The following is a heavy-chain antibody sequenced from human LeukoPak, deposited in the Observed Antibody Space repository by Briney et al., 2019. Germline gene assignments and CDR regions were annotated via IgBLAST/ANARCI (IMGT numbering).Heavy chain of an antibody. CDR3: ARLTYYYDSSGYEAYYYYYYMDV. V-gene: IGHV1-18*04. CDR1: GYTFTGYY. J-gene: IGHJ6*03. Sequence: ASVKVSCKASGYTFTGYYMHWVRQAPGQGLEWMGWISAYNGNTNYAQKFQGRVTITADKSTSTAYMELSSLRSEDTAVYYCARLTYYYDSSGYEAYYYYYYMDVWGKGTTVTVSS. D-gene: IGHD3-22*01. CDR2: ISAYNGNT.